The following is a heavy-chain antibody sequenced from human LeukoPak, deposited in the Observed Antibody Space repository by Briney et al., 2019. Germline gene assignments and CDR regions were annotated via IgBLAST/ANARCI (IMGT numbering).Heavy chain of an antibody. V-gene: IGHV3-23*01. CDR3: AKDGSWGDYYFYFYMDV. Sequence: PGGSLRLSCEASGSGFTFGNLGMSWVRQAPGKGPEWLSGISGSGYYTYYADSVKGRFTISRDNSKDTLYIEMNSLRAEDTAVYYCAKDGSWGDYYFYFYMDVWGKGTTVTVSS. CDR1: GSGFTFGNLG. CDR2: ISGSGYYT. J-gene: IGHJ6*03. D-gene: IGHD3-16*01.